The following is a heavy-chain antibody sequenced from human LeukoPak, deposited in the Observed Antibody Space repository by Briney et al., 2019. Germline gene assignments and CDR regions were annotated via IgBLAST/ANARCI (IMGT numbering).Heavy chain of an antibody. CDR3: AKTPYSSSSILFDY. J-gene: IGHJ4*02. V-gene: IGHV3-23*01. CDR1: GFTFSSYA. Sequence: GGSLRPSCAASGFTFSSYAMSWVRQAPGKGLEWVSAISGSGGSTYYADSVKGRFTISRDNSKNTLYLQMNSLRAEDTAVYYCAKTPYSSSSILFDYWGQGTLVTVSS. D-gene: IGHD6-6*01. CDR2: ISGSGGST.